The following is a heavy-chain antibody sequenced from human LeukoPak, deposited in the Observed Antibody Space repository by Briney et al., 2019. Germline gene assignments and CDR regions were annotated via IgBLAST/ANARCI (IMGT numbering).Heavy chain of an antibody. Sequence: PGRSLRLSCAASGFTFSSYAMHWVRQAPGKGLEWVGVIRNDGSNQDYAGSVKVQFTIYRYNTKNTLYLQMNSVRVDDTALYYCARETQQIQLSNPFDIWGQGTMVTVSS. J-gene: IGHJ3*02. CDR1: GFTFSSYA. D-gene: IGHD5-18*01. CDR3: ARETQQIQLSNPFDI. CDR2: IRNDGSNQ. V-gene: IGHV3-30*04.